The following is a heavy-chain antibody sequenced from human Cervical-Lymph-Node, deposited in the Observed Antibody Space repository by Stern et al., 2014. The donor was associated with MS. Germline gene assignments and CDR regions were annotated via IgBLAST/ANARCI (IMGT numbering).Heavy chain of an antibody. Sequence: MQLVESGSELKRPGASVKVSCQASGYTFTTYAMNWVRQAPGQGLEWMGWINTNTGPPTYAPGFTGRLVFSLDSSVSTAYLQISRLRSNDTAVYYCARGWLGPDWYFDLWGRGTLVTVSS. V-gene: IGHV7-4-1*02. CDR3: ARGWLGPDWYFDL. D-gene: IGHD5-12*01. CDR2: INTNTGPP. J-gene: IGHJ2*01. CDR1: GYTFTTYA.